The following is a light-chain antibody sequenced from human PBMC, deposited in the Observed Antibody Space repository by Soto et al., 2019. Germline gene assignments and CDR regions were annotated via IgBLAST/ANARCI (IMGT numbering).Light chain of an antibody. CDR3: QQFHNWPRT. CDR1: QSMGSN. Sequence: EIVLTQSPGTLSLSRGERVTLSCRASQSMGSNVAWYQQKPGQAPRLLIYGASTRAAGIPARFSGSGSGTEFTLTITSLQSEDFAVYYCQQFHNWPRTFGQGTKVDIK. V-gene: IGKV3-15*01. J-gene: IGKJ1*01. CDR2: GAS.